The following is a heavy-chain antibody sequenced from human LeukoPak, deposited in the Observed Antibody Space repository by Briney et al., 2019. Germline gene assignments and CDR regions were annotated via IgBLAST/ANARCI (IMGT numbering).Heavy chain of an antibody. CDR2: ISGSGGST. D-gene: IGHD1-26*01. CDR1: GFTFSSYA. V-gene: IGHV3-23*01. Sequence: GGFLRLSCAASGFTFSSYAMSWVRQAPGKGLEWVSAISGSGGSTYYADSVKGRFTISRDNSKNTLYLQMNSLRAEDTAVYYCAGSLSGSYYFDYWGQGTLVTVSS. CDR3: AGSLSGSYYFDY. J-gene: IGHJ4*02.